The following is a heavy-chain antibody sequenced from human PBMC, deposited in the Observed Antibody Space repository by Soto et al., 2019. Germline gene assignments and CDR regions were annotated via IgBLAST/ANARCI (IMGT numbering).Heavy chain of an antibody. CDR1: GGSISYNSYD. CDR2: IFYTGTT. V-gene: IGHV4-39*02. D-gene: IGHD2-2*01. Sequence: ETLSLTCSVSGGSISYNSYDWGWIRQPSGKGLEWIGGIFYTGTTYYSPSLKDRVTMSMDTSKNSFSVNLTSVTAADTAVYFCARLVVVAPVANVWGQGTLVTVSS. CDR3: ARLVVVAPVANV. J-gene: IGHJ4*02.